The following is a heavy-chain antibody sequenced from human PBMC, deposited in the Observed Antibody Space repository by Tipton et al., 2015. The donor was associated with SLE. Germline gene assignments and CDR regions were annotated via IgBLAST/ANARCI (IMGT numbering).Heavy chain of an antibody. J-gene: IGHJ4*02. V-gene: IGHV4-39*07. CDR2: IYYSGST. CDR1: GGSISSSSYY. D-gene: IGHD4-23*01. Sequence: PGLVKPSETLSPTCTVSGGSISSSSYYWGWIRQSPGKGLEWIGSIYYSGSTYYNPSLKSRVTIPVDTSKNQFSLKLSSVTAADTAVYYCARVGVVTPFDYWGQGTLVTVSS. CDR3: ARVGVVTPFDY.